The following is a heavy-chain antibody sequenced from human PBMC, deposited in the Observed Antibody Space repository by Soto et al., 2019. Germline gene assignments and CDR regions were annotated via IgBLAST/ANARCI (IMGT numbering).Heavy chain of an antibody. V-gene: IGHV3-74*01. CDR3: GKAGGWAPVDY. Sequence: GGSLRLSCAVSGFTFSSYWMHWVRQAPGKGLVWVARISGDGSSTSYADSVKGRFTISRDNAKNTLYLQMNSLRAEDTAVYYCGKAGGWAPVDYWGQGTLVTVS. CDR1: GFTFSSYW. J-gene: IGHJ4*02. D-gene: IGHD1-26*01. CDR2: ISGDGSST.